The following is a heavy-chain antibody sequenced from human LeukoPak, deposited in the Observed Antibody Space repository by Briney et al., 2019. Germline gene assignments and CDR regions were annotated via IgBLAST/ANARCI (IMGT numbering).Heavy chain of an antibody. J-gene: IGHJ3*02. CDR1: GGSISSSSYY. V-gene: IGHV4-39*01. Sequence: PSETLSLTCTVSGGSISSSSYYWGWIRQPPGKGLEWIGSIYYSGSTYYNPSLKSRVTISVDTSKNQFSLKLSSVTAADTAVYYCARHNGVATRPEDGDDAFDIWGQGTMVTVSS. D-gene: IGHD6-6*01. CDR2: IYYSGST. CDR3: ARHNGVATRPEDGDDAFDI.